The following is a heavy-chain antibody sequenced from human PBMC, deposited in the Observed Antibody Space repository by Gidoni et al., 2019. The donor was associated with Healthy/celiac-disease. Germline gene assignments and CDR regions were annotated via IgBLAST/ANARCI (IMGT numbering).Heavy chain of an antibody. Sequence: QVQLVQSGAEVKKPGASVQVDCKASGYTYTSYDINWVRPATGQGLEWMGWMNPNSGNTGYAQKFQGRVTMTRNTSISTAYMELSSLRSEDTAVYYCARQLWPYYYYGMDVWGQGTTVTVSS. CDR2: MNPNSGNT. CDR3: ARQLWPYYYYGMDV. CDR1: GYTYTSYD. V-gene: IGHV1-8*01. D-gene: IGHD5-18*01. J-gene: IGHJ6*02.